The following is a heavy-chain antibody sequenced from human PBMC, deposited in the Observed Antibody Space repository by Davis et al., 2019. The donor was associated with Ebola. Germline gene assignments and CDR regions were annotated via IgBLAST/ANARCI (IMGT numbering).Heavy chain of an antibody. CDR1: GYTFTSYD. CDR3: ARGLSLLAFYHGMDV. Sequence: AASVKVSCKASGYTFTSYDINWVRQATGQGLEWMGWMNPNSGNTGYAQKFQGRVTMTRNTSISTAYMELSSLRPEDTAVYYCARGLSLLAFYHGMDVWGQGTTVTVSS. J-gene: IGHJ6*02. V-gene: IGHV1-8*01. D-gene: IGHD2-15*01. CDR2: MNPNSGNT.